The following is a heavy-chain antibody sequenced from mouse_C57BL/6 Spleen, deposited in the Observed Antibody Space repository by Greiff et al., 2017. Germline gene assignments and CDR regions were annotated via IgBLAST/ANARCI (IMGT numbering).Heavy chain of an antibody. D-gene: IGHD1-1*01. CDR1: GFTFPDYY. Sequence: EVKLVESGGGLVQPGGSLSLSYAASGFTFPDYYMSWVRQPPGKALEWLGFIRNKANGYTTEYSASVKGRFTISRDNSQSILYLQMNALRAEDSATYYCARHYYGSSPNAMDYWGQGTSVTVSS. CDR3: ARHYYGSSPNAMDY. CDR2: IRNKANGYTT. V-gene: IGHV7-3*01. J-gene: IGHJ4*01.